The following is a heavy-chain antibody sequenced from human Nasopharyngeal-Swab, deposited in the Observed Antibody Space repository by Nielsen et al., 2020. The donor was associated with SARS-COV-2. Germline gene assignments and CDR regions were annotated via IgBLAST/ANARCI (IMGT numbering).Heavy chain of an antibody. Sequence: SETLSLTCTVSGGSISSGGYYWSWIRQHPGKGLEWIGYIYYSGSTYYNPSLKSRVTISVDTSKNQFSLKLSSVTAADTAVYYCARANGVRGVIVDYYYYMDVWGKGTTVTV. CDR2: IYYSGST. CDR1: GGSISSGGYY. D-gene: IGHD3-10*01. V-gene: IGHV4-31*03. J-gene: IGHJ6*03. CDR3: ARANGVRGVIVDYYYYMDV.